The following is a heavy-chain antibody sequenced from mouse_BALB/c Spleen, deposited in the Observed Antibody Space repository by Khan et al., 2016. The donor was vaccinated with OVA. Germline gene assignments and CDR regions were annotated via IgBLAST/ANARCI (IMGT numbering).Heavy chain of an antibody. V-gene: IGHV5-9-4*01. CDR2: ISKTGSNT. D-gene: IGHD1-1*01. J-gene: IGHJ3*01. Sequence: EVALVESGGGLVKPGGSLKLSCAASGFTFSGYAMSWVRQTPEKRLEWVAEISKTGSNTYYPDTVTGRFTISRDNAKNTLYLEMSSLRSEDTAMYYCASDRYYGSSPDWFAYWGQGTLGTVSA. CDR1: GFTFSGYA. CDR3: ASDRYYGSSPDWFAY.